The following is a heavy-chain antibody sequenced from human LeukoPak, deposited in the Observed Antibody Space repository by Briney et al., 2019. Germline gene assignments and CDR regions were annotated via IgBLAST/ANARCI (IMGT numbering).Heavy chain of an antibody. D-gene: IGHD3-9*01. CDR1: GFTFSSYW. CDR2: IKQDGSEK. CDR3: ARDLRYFDWLSRYYYYYGMDV. V-gene: IGHV3-7*01. J-gene: IGHJ6*02. Sequence: GGSLRLSCAASGFTFSSYWMSWVRQAPGKGLEWVANIKQDGSEKYYVDSVKGRFTISRDNAKNSLYLQMNSLRAEDTAVYYCARDLRYFDWLSRYYYYYGMDVWGQGTTVTVSS.